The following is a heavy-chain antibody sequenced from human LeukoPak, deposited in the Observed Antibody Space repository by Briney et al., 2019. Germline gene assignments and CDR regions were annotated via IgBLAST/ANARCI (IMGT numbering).Heavy chain of an antibody. CDR3: ARQYYESSGYVDY. Sequence: PSETLSLTCTASGGSISSSNYYWGWIRQPPEKGLEWIGTIYYTGSTFYNPSLKSRVTISVGTPKNQFSLKLTSVTAADTAVYYCARQYYESSGYVDYWGQGYLVTVSS. D-gene: IGHD3-22*01. V-gene: IGHV4-39*01. J-gene: IGHJ4*02. CDR2: IYYTGST. CDR1: GGSISSSNYY.